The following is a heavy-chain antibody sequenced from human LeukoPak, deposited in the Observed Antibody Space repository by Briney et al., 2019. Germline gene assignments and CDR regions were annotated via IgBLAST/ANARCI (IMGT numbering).Heavy chain of an antibody. CDR1: GFTVSSNY. Sequence: GGSLRLSCAASGFTVSSNYVSWVRQAPGKGLEWVSVIYSGSSTYYAASVQGRFTISRDNSKNTLYLQMNSLRAEDTAVYYCARVNGYCSSTSCSDYFDYWGQGTLVTVSP. D-gene: IGHD2-2*01. CDR3: ARVNGYCSSTSCSDYFDY. V-gene: IGHV3-66*02. J-gene: IGHJ4*02. CDR2: IYSGSST.